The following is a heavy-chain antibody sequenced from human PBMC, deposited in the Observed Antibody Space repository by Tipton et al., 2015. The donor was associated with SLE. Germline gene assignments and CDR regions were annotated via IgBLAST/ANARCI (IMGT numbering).Heavy chain of an antibody. D-gene: IGHD6-19*01. CDR2: IYSSGAT. CDR1: GASITSGTYY. J-gene: IGHJ4*02. V-gene: IGHV4-61*02. Sequence: TLSLTCTVSGASITSGTYYWSWIRQPAGKGLEWIGRIYSSGATSYNPSLRSRVTISVDTSKNQFSLKLNSVTAADTAVYYCAREPTYSRDWYWGFDYWGQGTLVTVSS. CDR3: AREPTYSRDWYWGFDY.